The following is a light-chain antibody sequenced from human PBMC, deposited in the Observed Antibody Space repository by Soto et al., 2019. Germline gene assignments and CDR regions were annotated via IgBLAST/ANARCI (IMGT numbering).Light chain of an antibody. J-gene: IGKJ1*01. CDR2: AAS. CDR3: QESYSTPRT. CDR1: QSISSY. Sequence: DIQITQSPSSLSASVGDRVTITCRASQSISSYLNWYQQKPGKAPKLLIYAASSLQSGVPSRFSGSGSGTDFTLTISSLQPVDFATYYCQESYSTPRTFGQGTKVEIK. V-gene: IGKV1-39*01.